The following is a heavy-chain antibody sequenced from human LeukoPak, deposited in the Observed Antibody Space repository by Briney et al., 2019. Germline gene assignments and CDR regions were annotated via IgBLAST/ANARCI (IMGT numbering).Heavy chain of an antibody. Sequence: GGSLRLSCGASGFTFSSYAMSWVRQAPGKGLEWVSAISGRGGSTYYADSVKGRFTVSRDNSKHTLYLQMNSLRAEDTAVYYCAKFLPTHIVVANYYFDYWGQGTLVTVSS. V-gene: IGHV3-23*01. D-gene: IGHD2-21*01. J-gene: IGHJ4*02. CDR3: AKFLPTHIVVANYYFDY. CDR1: GFTFSSYA. CDR2: ISGRGGST.